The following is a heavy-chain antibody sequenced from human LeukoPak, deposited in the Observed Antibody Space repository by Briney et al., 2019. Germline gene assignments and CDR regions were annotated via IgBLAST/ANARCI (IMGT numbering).Heavy chain of an antibody. CDR1: GFTFSSYW. CDR2: IDSDGSGA. Sequence: GGSLRLSCAASGFTFSSYWMHWVRQAPGVGLVWVSRIDSDGSGASYADSVKGRFTISRDNAKNTLYLQMNSLRAEDTAVYYCARIGPSGSGSYFFLDPWGQGTLVTVSS. J-gene: IGHJ5*02. CDR3: ARIGPSGSGSYFFLDP. V-gene: IGHV3-74*01. D-gene: IGHD3-10*01.